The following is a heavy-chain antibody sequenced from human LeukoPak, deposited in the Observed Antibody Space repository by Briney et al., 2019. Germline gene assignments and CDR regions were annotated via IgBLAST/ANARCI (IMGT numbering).Heavy chain of an antibody. CDR3: TREGVDVFDI. CDR1: GFTFSSYG. V-gene: IGHV3-21*01. D-gene: IGHD3-10*01. J-gene: IGHJ3*02. Sequence: GRSLRLSCAASGFTFSSYGMHWVRQAPGKGLEWVSSISSGSTYIYYADSVKGRFTISRDNTKNSLYLQMNSLRAEDTAVYYCTREGVDVFDIWGQGTMVTVSS. CDR2: ISSGSTYI.